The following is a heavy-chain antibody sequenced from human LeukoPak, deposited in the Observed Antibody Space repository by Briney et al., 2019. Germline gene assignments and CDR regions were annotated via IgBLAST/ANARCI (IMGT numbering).Heavy chain of an antibody. CDR1: GGSISSYY. Sequence: KPSETLSLTCTVSGGSISSYYWSWIRQPAVKGLEWIGRVYTSGSTNYNPSLKSRLTMSVDTSKNQFSLKLSSVTAADTAVYFCARGGYSSSPFDYWGQGTLVTVSS. J-gene: IGHJ4*02. CDR3: ARGGYSSSPFDY. D-gene: IGHD6-13*01. V-gene: IGHV4-4*07. CDR2: VYTSGST.